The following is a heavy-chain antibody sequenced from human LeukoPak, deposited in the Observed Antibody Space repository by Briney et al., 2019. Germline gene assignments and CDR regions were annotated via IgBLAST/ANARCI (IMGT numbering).Heavy chain of an antibody. D-gene: IGHD3-22*01. CDR1: GGSISSYY. J-gene: IGHJ4*02. Sequence: SETLSLTCTASGGSISSYYWSWIRQPPGKGLEWIGYIYYSGCTNYNPSLKSRVTISVDTSKNQFSLKLSSVTAADTTVYYCARRDAYDSSGTLFDYWGQGTLVTVSS. V-gene: IGHV4-59*08. CDR3: ARRDAYDSSGTLFDY. CDR2: IYYSGCT.